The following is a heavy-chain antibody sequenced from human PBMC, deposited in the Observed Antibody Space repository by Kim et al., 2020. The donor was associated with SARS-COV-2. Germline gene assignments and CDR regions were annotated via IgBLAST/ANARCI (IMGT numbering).Heavy chain of an antibody. CDR3: ARGLGIRSYFEF. CDR1: GYTFTDYY. V-gene: IGHV1-46*01. Sequence: ASVKVSCKASGYTFTDYYIHWVRQVPGQGLEWVGRINPSGGSTSYAQKFQGRVTMTRDTSTSTVYMALSSLRSDGTAVHYCARGLGIRSYFEFWGQGTLVPVSS. J-gene: IGHJ4*02. D-gene: IGHD3-9*01. CDR2: INPSGGST.